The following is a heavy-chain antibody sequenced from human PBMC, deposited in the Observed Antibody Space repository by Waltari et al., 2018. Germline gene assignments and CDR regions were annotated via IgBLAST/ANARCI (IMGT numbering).Heavy chain of an antibody. CDR1: GYSFPDFD. D-gene: IGHD6-6*01. CDR3: ARTTAARRTHYYYMDV. Sequence: QVQLVQSGAEVKKPGASVKVSCRASGYSFPDFDINRVRQAPGQGLEWMGWLSPHNGNSGYAPQFHGRVAISGDTAITTAYMELSSLTSDDTAVYYCARTTAARRTHYYYMDVWGEGTTVAISS. V-gene: IGHV1-8*03. J-gene: IGHJ6*03. CDR2: LSPHNGNS.